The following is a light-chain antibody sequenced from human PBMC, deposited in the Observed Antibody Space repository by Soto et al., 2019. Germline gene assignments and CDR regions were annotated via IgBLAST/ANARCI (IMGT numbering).Light chain of an antibody. CDR3: QTWGTGIQV. CDR1: SGHSSYA. CDR2: LNSDGRH. Sequence: QAVVTQSPSASASLGASVKLTCTLSSGHSSYAIAWHQQQPEKGPRYLMRLNSDGRHSKGDGIPDRFPGSSSGAERYLSISRLQSEDEADYYCQTWGTGIQVFGTGTKLTVL. J-gene: IGLJ1*01. V-gene: IGLV4-69*01.